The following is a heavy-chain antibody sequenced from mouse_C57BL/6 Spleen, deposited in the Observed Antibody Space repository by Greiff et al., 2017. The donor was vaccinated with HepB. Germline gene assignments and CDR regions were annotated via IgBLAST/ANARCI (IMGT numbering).Heavy chain of an antibody. CDR3: TRLITTVEGDY. CDR1: GYTFTDYE. Sequence: QVHVKQSGAELVRPGASVTLSCKASGYTFTDYEMHWVKQTPVHGLEWIGAIDPETGGTAYNQKFKGKAILTADKSSSTAYMELRSLTSEDSAVYYCTRLITTVEGDYWGQGTTLTVSS. V-gene: IGHV1-15*01. CDR2: IDPETGGT. D-gene: IGHD1-1*01. J-gene: IGHJ2*01.